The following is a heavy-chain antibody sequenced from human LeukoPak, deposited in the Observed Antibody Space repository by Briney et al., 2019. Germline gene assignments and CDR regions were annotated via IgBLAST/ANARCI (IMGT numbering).Heavy chain of an antibody. D-gene: IGHD3-16*01. J-gene: IGHJ4*02. CDR1: SGSISSYY. V-gene: IGHV4-59*08. Sequence: SETLSLTCTVSSGSISSYYWSWIRQPPGKGLEWIGYIYYSGSTNYNPSLKSRVTISVDTSKNQFSLKLSSVTAADTAVYYCARHPIYDYVPYYFDYWGQGTLVTVSS. CDR2: IYYSGST. CDR3: ARHPIYDYVPYYFDY.